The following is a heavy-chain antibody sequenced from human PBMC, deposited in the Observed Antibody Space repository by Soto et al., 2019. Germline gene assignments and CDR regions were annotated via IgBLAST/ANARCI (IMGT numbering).Heavy chain of an antibody. D-gene: IGHD3-9*01. CDR2: IKQDGSEK. CDR3: ARAHYDILTGYYPFDY. V-gene: IGHV3-7*01. J-gene: IGHJ4*02. Sequence: GGSLRLSCAASGFTFSSYWMSWVRQAPGKGLEWVANIKQDGSEKYYVDSVKGRFTISRDNAKNSLYLQMNSLRADDTAVYYCARAHYDILTGYYPFDYWGQGTLVTVSS. CDR1: GFTFSSYW.